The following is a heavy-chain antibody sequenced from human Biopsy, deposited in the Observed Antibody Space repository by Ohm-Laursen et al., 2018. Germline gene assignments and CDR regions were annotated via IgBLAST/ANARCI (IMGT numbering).Heavy chain of an antibody. V-gene: IGHV4-59*11. CDR1: GGSFTGHY. CDR2: ISHTGYT. Sequence: PLGTLSLTCTVSGGSFTGHYWTWIRQPPGKGLEWIGHISHTGYTSYKSSLKSRVTISLDTSRKHFSLRLTSLAAADTAVYYCARGSNEYGGLYFPHWGQGTLVTVSS. D-gene: IGHD4-23*01. CDR3: ARGSNEYGGLYFPH. J-gene: IGHJ1*01.